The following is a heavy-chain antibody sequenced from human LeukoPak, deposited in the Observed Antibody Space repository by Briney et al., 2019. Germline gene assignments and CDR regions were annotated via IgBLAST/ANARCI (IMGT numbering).Heavy chain of an antibody. V-gene: IGHV1-18*01. D-gene: IGHD3-3*01. J-gene: IGHJ3*02. CDR2: ISAYNGST. Sequence: GASVKVSCKASGYTFTSYGISWVRQAPGQGLEWMGWISAYNGSTNYAQKLQGRVTMTTDTSTSTAYMELRSLRSDDTAVYYCARDLGAYYDFWSGYRLNDAFDIWGQGTMVTVSS. CDR3: ARDLGAYYDFWSGYRLNDAFDI. CDR1: GYTFTSYG.